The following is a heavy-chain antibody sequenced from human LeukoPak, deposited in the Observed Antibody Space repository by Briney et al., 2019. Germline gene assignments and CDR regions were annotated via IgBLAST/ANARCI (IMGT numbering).Heavy chain of an antibody. J-gene: IGHJ4*02. D-gene: IGHD5-18*01. V-gene: IGHV1-2*02. CDR2: INPNSGGT. CDR1: GYTFTGYY. CDR3: ARDRGGGYSYGYGY. Sequence: ASVKVSCKASGYTFTGYYMHWLRQAPGQGLEWMGWINPNSGGTNYAQKFQGRVTMTRDTSISTAYMELSRLRSDDTAVYYCARDRGGGYSYGYGYWGQGTLVTVSS.